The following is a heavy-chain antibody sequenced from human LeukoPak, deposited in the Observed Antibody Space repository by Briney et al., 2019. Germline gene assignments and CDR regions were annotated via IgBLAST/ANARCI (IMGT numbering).Heavy chain of an antibody. Sequence: SQTLSLTCAISGDDVPTNKAPWTWLRQSPSRGLEGLGRTYYRSQWYNDYAVSVKSRITITPDTSTNQFSLHLNSVTPDDTAVYYCVRLVGNSWLDYWGQGTLVTVSS. V-gene: IGHV6-1*01. CDR1: GDDVPTNKAP. CDR2: TYYRSQWYN. J-gene: IGHJ4*02. D-gene: IGHD6-13*01. CDR3: VRLVGNSWLDY.